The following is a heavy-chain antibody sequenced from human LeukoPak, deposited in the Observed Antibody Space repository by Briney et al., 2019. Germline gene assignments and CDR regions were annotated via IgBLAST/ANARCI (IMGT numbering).Heavy chain of an antibody. D-gene: IGHD1-26*01. CDR1: GFTFSSYW. CDR3: ARYSGNYRAFDI. V-gene: IGHV3-7*05. J-gene: IGHJ3*02. Sequence: PGGSLRLSCAASGFTFSSYWMSWVRQAPGKGLEWLANIKQDGSEKYYVDSVKGRFTISRDNPKNSLYLQMNSLGAEDTAVYYCARYSGNYRAFDIWGQGTMVTVSS. CDR2: IKQDGSEK.